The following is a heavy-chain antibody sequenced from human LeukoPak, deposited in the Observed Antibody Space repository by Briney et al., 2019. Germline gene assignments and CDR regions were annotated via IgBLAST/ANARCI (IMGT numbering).Heavy chain of an antibody. V-gene: IGHV4-39*07. Sequence: SETLSLTCTVSGGSISSSSYYWGWIRQPPGKGLEWIESIYYSGSTYYNPSLKSRVTISVDTSKNQFSLKLSSVTAADTAVYYCASSNYDFWSGYYFDYWGQGTLVTVSS. CDR2: IYYSGST. D-gene: IGHD3-3*01. CDR1: GGSISSSSYY. J-gene: IGHJ4*02. CDR3: ASSNYDFWSGYYFDY.